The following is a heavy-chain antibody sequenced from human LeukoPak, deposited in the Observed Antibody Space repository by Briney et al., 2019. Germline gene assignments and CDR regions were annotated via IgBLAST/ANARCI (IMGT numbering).Heavy chain of an antibody. CDR1: GFTFSDYY. D-gene: IGHD6-19*01. Sequence: PGGSLRLSCAASGFTFSDYYMSWIRQAPGKGLEWVSYISSSGSTIYYADSVKGRFTISRDNAKNSLYLQIDSLRAEDTAVYYCASGEWKVAGSQYDYWGQGTLVTVSS. V-gene: IGHV3-11*01. J-gene: IGHJ4*02. CDR3: ASGEWKVAGSQYDY. CDR2: ISSSGSTI.